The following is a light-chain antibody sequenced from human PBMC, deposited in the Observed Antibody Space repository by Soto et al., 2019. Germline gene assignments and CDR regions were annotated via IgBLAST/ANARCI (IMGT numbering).Light chain of an antibody. J-gene: IGLJ3*02. CDR2: LNSDGSH. CDR1: SGYSSYA. Sequence: QSVLTQSPSASASLGASVKLTCTLSSGYSSYAIAWHQQQPEKGPRYLMILNSDGSHNKGDGVPDRFSGSSSGAERYLTISSLQSEDEADYYCQTWGTGFWVFGGGTKVTVL. V-gene: IGLV4-69*01. CDR3: QTWGTGFWV.